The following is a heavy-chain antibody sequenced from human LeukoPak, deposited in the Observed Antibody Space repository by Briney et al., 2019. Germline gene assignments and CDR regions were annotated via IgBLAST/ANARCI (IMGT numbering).Heavy chain of an antibody. V-gene: IGHV4-61*08. CDR3: ARDGGGPSGWYAGDYFDY. J-gene: IGHJ4*02. Sequence: PSQTLSLTCAVSGGSISSGGYSWSWIRQPPGKGLEWIGYIYYSGSTNYNPSLKSRVTISVDTSKNQFSLKLSSVTAADTAVYYCARDGGGPSGWYAGDYFDYWGQGTLVTVSS. CDR1: GGSISSGGYS. CDR2: IYYSGST. D-gene: IGHD6-19*01.